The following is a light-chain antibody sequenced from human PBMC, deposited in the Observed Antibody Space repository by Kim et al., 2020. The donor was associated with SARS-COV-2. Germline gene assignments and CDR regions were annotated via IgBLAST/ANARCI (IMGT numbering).Light chain of an antibody. CDR1: NIGTKS. V-gene: IGLV3-21*04. CDR3: QVWDNYSDHVV. Sequence: PGKTARITCGGNNIGTKSVHWYQQKPGQGPVLVFNYDRDRPSGIPERISGSNSGNTATLIISRVEAGDEADYYCQVWDNYSDHVVFGGGTQLTVL. J-gene: IGLJ2*01. CDR2: YDR.